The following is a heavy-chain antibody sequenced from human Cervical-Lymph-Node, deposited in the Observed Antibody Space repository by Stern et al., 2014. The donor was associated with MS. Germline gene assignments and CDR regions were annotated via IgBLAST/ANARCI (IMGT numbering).Heavy chain of an antibody. CDR3: ARDEGADY. V-gene: IGHV1-46*04. Sequence: VKLVESGAELKKPGASVKVSCMASGYSFTSYYIIWVRQAPGQGLEWMGIIKPSADNTNYAQKLQGRVVMTSDTSTGTVYLELSSLRSEDTAVYYCARDEGADYWGQGTLVTVSS. J-gene: IGHJ4*02. CDR2: IKPSADNT. CDR1: GYSFTSYY.